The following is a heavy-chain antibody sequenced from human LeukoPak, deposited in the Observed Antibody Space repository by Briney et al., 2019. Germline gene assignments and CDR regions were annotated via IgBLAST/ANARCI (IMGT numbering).Heavy chain of an antibody. Sequence: EASVTVSCTASGYTFTSYGISWVRQAPGQGLEWMGWISAYNGNTNYAQKLQGRVTMTTDTSTSTAYMELRGLRSDDTAVYYCARENICLDYWGQGTLVTVSS. V-gene: IGHV1-18*04. CDR3: ARENICLDY. J-gene: IGHJ4*02. CDR1: GYTFTSYG. D-gene: IGHD2/OR15-2a*01. CDR2: ISAYNGNT.